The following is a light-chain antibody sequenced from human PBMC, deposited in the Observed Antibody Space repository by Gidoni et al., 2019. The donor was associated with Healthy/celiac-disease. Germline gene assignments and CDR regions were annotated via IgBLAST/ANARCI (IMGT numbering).Light chain of an antibody. CDR3: QQYGSSPKT. J-gene: IGKJ1*01. V-gene: IGKV3-20*01. Sequence: EIELTQSPGTLSLSPGERATLSCRASQSVSSSNLAWYQQKPGQAPRLLIYGASSRATGIPDRFSCSGSGTDFTLTISSLEPEDFSVYYCQQYGSSPKTFGQGTKVEIK. CDR1: QSVSSSN. CDR2: GAS.